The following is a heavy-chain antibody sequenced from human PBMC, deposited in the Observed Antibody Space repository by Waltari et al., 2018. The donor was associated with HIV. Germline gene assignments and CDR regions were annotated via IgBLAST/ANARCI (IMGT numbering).Heavy chain of an antibody. CDR3: ATQRDSGSYYLDH. J-gene: IGHJ4*02. Sequence: QVKVVQSGAEVKKPGASVKVSCTTAGYTFTKYDINWVRQATGQGLEGLGWMNPNSGNTGYAQNVQGRITMTRKTSIDTAYMELRGLTSDDTAVYYCATQRDSGSYYLDHWGQGTLVTVSP. D-gene: IGHD3-10*01. CDR1: GYTFTKYD. V-gene: IGHV1-8*01. CDR2: MNPNSGNT.